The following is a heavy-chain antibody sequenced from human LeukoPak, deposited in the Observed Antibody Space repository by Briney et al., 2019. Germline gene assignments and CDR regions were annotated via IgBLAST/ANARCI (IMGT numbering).Heavy chain of an antibody. CDR2: IYYSGST. V-gene: IGHV4-31*03. D-gene: IGHD4-23*01. CDR3: ARGGDYGGNFDY. CDR1: GGSISSGGYY. J-gene: IGHJ4*02. Sequence: SETLSLTCTVSGGSISSGGYYWSWIRQHPGKGLEWIGYIYYSGSTYYNPSLKSRVTISVDTSKNQFSLKLSSVTAADTAVYYCARGGDYGGNFDYWGQGTLVTASS.